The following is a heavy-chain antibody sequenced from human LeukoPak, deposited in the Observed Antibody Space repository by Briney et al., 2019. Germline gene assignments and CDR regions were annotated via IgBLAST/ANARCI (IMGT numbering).Heavy chain of an antibody. CDR3: AREKVGATNS. CDR1: GFTVSSNY. D-gene: IGHD1-26*01. Sequence: GRSLRLSCAASGFTVSSNYMSWVRQAPGKGLEWVSVIYSGGSTYYADSVKGRFTISRDNSKNTLYLQMNSLRAEGTAVYYCAREKVGATNSWGQGTLVTVSS. J-gene: IGHJ4*02. V-gene: IGHV3-66*01. CDR2: IYSGGST.